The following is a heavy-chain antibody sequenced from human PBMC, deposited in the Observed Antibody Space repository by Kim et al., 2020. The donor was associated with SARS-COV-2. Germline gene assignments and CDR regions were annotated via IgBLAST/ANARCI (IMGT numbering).Heavy chain of an antibody. CDR2: ISVSGVGGSSEKT. J-gene: IGHJ6*01. V-gene: IGHV3-23*01. D-gene: IGHD2-21*01. CDR1: EFAFSAYA. Sequence: GGSLRLSCAASEFAFSAYAMNWVRQSPGKGLEWVSSISVSGVGGSSEKTNYAASVMGRFTVSRDNSKEILYLQMNSLRPEDTAIYYCAKDRYRGSLYECYFHYGMDVWGQGTTVSVSS. CDR3: AKDRYRGSLYECYFHYGMDV.